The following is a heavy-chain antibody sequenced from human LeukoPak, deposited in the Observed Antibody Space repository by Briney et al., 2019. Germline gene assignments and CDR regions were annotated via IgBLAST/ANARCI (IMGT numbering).Heavy chain of an antibody. V-gene: IGHV1-2*02. Sequence: ASVKVSCKASGYTFTGYYMHWVRQAPGQGLEWMGWINPNSGGTNYAQKFQGRVTMTSDTSISTAYMELSRLRADDTAVYYCARPLNGMDVWGQGTTVTVSS. CDR1: GYTFTGYY. CDR3: ARPLNGMDV. J-gene: IGHJ6*02. CDR2: INPNSGGT.